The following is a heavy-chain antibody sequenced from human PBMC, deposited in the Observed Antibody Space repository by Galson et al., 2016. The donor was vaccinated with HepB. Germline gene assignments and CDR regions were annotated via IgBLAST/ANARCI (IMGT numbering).Heavy chain of an antibody. J-gene: IGHJ4*02. CDR2: IYYSGNT. D-gene: IGHD1-26*01. CDR1: DGSISTENYY. V-gene: IGHV4-39*02. Sequence: SETLSLTCNVSDGSISTENYYWGWIRQPPGKGLEWIGSIYYSGNTFYNPSLKSRVTISVDTSKNHFSLRLDSVTAADTAVYYCARLRSYDFGIYYFEHWGQGKLVTVSS. CDR3: ARLRSYDFGIYYFEH.